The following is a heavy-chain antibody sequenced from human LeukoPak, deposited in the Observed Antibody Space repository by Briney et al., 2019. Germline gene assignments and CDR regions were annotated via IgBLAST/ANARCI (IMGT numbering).Heavy chain of an antibody. V-gene: IGHV1-69*01. Sequence: SSVKVSCKTSRGTFSSYGISWVRQAPGQGLEWLGGIIPIFGTANYAQKFQGRVTIIADESTSTGYMELSSLRSDDTAVYYCARVEGRDGYTDWGQGTLVTVSS. CDR3: ARVEGRDGYTD. CDR1: RGTFSSYG. CDR2: IIPIFGTA. J-gene: IGHJ4*02. D-gene: IGHD5-24*01.